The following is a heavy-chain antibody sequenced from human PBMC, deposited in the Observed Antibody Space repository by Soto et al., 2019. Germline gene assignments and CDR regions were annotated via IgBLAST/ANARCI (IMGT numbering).Heavy chain of an antibody. Sequence: EVQLVESGGGLVKPGGSLRLSCAASGFTFTTYSMNWVRQAPGKGLEWVSSISSTSTYIYYSDSLKGRFTISRDNSKNTLYLQMNSLRAEDTAVYYCARGESTGTPHFDYGGQGALVTVAS. J-gene: IGHJ4*02. V-gene: IGHV3-21*01. CDR1: GFTFTTYS. CDR2: ISSTSTYI. D-gene: IGHD1-1*01. CDR3: ARGESTGTPHFDY.